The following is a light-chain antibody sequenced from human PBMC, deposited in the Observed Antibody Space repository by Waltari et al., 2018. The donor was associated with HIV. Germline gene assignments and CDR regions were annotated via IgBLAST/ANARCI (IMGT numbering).Light chain of an antibody. Sequence: QSALTQPASVSGSPGQSLTISCTGTSSDVGGHNYVSWYHQHPGKAPHLIRYEVTKRPAGVSIRCAGSKSGATVSLTICGRQAEDEADYYCCSYAGSSTYVLFGGGTKLTVL. CDR1: SSDVGGHNY. V-gene: IGLV2-23*02. CDR3: CSYAGSSTYVL. J-gene: IGLJ2*01. CDR2: EVT.